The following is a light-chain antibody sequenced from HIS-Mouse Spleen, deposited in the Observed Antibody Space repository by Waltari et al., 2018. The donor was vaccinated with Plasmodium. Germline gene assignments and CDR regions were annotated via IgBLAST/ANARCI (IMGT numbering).Light chain of an antibody. CDR2: GAS. CDR3: QQYNNWSFT. CDR1: QSVSSN. Sequence: EVVMTQSPATLSMSPGERAPSSCSAGQSVSSNLAWYQQKPGQAPRLLIYGASTRATGIPARFSGSGSGTEFTLTISSLQSEDFAVYYCQQYNNWSFTFGPGTKVDIK. V-gene: IGKV3-15*01. J-gene: IGKJ3*01.